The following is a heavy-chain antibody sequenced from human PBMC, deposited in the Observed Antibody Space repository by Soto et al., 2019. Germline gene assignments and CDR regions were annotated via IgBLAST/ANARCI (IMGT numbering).Heavy chain of an antibody. J-gene: IGHJ5*02. CDR3: AREGTIAAGSWFDP. V-gene: IGHV4-31*03. D-gene: IGHD6-13*01. Sequence: SETLSLTCTVSGGSISSGGYYLRWIRPHPGKGLEWIGYIYYSGSTYYNPSLKSRVTISVDTSKNQFSLKLSSVTAADTAVYYCAREGTIAAGSWFDPWGQGTLVTVSS. CDR1: GGSISSGGYY. CDR2: IYYSGST.